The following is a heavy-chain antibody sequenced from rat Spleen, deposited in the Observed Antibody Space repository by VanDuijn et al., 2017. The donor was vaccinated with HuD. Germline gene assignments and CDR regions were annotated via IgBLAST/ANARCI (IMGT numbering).Heavy chain of an antibody. D-gene: IGHD1-11*01. CDR1: GFTFNNYW. CDR2: ITNTGGST. V-gene: IGHV5-31*01. CDR3: TRDSRSYGGPGGVMDA. Sequence: EVQLVASGGGLVQPGRSLKLSCVASGFTFNNYWMTWIRQAPGKGLEWVASITNTGGSTYYPDSVKGRFTISRDNAKSTLYLQMNSLRSEDTATYYCTRDSRSYGGPGGVMDAWGQGASVTVSS. J-gene: IGHJ4*01.